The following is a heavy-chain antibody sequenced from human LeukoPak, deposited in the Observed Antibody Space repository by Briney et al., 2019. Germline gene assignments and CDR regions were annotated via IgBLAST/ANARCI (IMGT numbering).Heavy chain of an antibody. J-gene: IGHJ4*02. Sequence: GGSLRLSCAASGFTVSSNYMNWVSQAPGKGVEWASIIYSGGSTYYADSVRGRFTISRDNSKNTLLLQMNSLRAEDTAVYYCARSITMNRGPFGNWGQGTLVTVSP. D-gene: IGHD3-10*01. CDR2: IYSGGST. CDR1: GFTVSSNY. CDR3: ARSITMNRGPFGN. V-gene: IGHV3-53*01.